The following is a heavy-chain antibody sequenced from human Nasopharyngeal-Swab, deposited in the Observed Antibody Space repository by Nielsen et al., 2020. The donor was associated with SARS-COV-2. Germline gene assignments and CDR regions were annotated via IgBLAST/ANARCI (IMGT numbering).Heavy chain of an antibody. CDR1: GFSFSSYA. D-gene: IGHD3-10*01. CDR2: ISAMGGTR. J-gene: IGHJ4*02. Sequence: GESLKISCAASGFSFSSYAMAWVRQGPGRGLEWVSSISAMGGTRYYADSVNGRFTVSRDNSRNTLSLQMTSLRADDTAVYYCAKNPTPHVRGDFENWGQGTLVTVSS. V-gene: IGHV3-23*01. CDR3: AKNPTPHVRGDFEN.